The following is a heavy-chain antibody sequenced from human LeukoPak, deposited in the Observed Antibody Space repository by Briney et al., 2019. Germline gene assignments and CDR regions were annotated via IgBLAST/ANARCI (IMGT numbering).Heavy chain of an antibody. Sequence: SGTLSLTCAVSGGSISSSNWWSWVRQPPGKGLEWIGSMFHSGSTYYSPSLKSRVTMSVDTSKNQFSLKLSSVTAADTAVYYCARVRYNWNRDFDYWGQGTLVTVSS. J-gene: IGHJ4*02. CDR1: GGSISSSNW. D-gene: IGHD1-20*01. V-gene: IGHV4-4*02. CDR2: MFHSGST. CDR3: ARVRYNWNRDFDY.